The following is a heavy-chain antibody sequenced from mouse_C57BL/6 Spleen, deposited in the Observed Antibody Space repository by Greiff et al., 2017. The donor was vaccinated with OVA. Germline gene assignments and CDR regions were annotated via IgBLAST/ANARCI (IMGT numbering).Heavy chain of an antibody. CDR2: ISYDGSN. CDR3: AREGAPYYGFDY. CDR1: GYSITSGYY. Sequence: ESGPGLVKPSQSLSLTCSVTGYSITSGYYWNWIRQFPGNKLEWMGYISYDGSNNYNPSLKNRISITRDTSKNQFFLKLNSVTTEDTATYYCAREGAPYYGFDYWGQGTTLTVSS. J-gene: IGHJ2*01. D-gene: IGHD1-1*01. V-gene: IGHV3-6*01.